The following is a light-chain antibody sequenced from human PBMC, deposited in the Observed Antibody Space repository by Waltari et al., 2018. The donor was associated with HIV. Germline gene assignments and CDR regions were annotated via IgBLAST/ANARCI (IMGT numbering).Light chain of an antibody. CDR3: QQYYMTPPT. CDR2: WAT. Sequence: DVVMTQSPDALKGSLGERVTIKCKSSQSVFSNSNKKSYLAWYQQRPGQTPNLLFYWATTRVAGVPARFSGRGSGTDFTLTSNNLQAEDAAIYYCQQYYMTPPTFGQGTKVEI. J-gene: IGKJ1*01. CDR1: QSVFSNSNKKSY. V-gene: IGKV4-1*01.